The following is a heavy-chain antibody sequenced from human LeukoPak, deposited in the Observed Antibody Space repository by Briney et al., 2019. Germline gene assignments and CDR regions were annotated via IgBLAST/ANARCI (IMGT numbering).Heavy chain of an antibody. Sequence: SETLSLTCTVSGGSISSSSYYWGWIRQPPGKGLEWIGEINHSGSTNYNPSLKSRVTISVDTSKNQFSLKLSSVTAADTAVYYCARNYYDILTGYFGGADYYYYMDVWGKGTTVTVSS. J-gene: IGHJ6*03. V-gene: IGHV4-39*07. CDR1: GGSISSSSYY. CDR2: INHSGST. D-gene: IGHD3-9*01. CDR3: ARNYYDILTGYFGGADYYYYMDV.